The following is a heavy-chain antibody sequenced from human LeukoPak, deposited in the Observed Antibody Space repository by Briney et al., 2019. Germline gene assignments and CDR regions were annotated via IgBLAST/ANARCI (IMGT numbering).Heavy chain of an antibody. CDR3: ARAEYGDYHWFDP. J-gene: IGHJ5*02. Sequence: PSETLSLTCAVYGGSFSGYYWSWIRQPPGKGLEWIGEINHSGSTNYNPSLKSRVTISVDTSKNQFSLKLSSVTAADTAVYYCARAEYGDYHWFDPWGQGTLVTVSS. CDR2: INHSGST. V-gene: IGHV4-34*01. CDR1: GGSFSGYY. D-gene: IGHD4-17*01.